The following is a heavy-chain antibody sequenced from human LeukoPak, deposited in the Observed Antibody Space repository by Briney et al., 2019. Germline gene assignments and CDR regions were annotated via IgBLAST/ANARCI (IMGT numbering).Heavy chain of an antibody. V-gene: IGHV4-34*01. Sequence: SETLSLTCAAYGGSFSGYYWSWIRQPPGKGLEWIGEINHSGSTNYNPSLKSRVTISVDTSKNQFSLKLSSVTAADTAVYYCARGESVLTGYYRYNWFDPWGQGTLVTDSS. J-gene: IGHJ5*02. D-gene: IGHD3-9*01. CDR2: INHSGST. CDR1: GGSFSGYY. CDR3: ARGESVLTGYYRYNWFDP.